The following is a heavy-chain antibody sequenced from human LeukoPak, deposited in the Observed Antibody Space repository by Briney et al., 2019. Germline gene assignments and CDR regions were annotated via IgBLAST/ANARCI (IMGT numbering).Heavy chain of an antibody. CDR3: AREGPHSSGWYSLNYYYYYYMDV. J-gene: IGHJ6*03. Sequence: PGGSLRLSCAASGFTFSSYWMSWVRQAPGKGLEWVANIKQDGSEKYYVDSVKGRFTISRDNAKNSLYLQMNSLRAEDTAVYYCAREGPHSSGWYSLNYYYYYYMDVWGKGTTVTVSS. D-gene: IGHD6-19*01. CDR1: GFTFSSYW. CDR2: IKQDGSEK. V-gene: IGHV3-7*01.